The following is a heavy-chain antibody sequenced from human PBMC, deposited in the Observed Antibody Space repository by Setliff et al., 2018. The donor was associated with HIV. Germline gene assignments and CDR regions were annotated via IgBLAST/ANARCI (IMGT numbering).Heavy chain of an antibody. Sequence: PSETLSLTCTVSGGSITNHYWSWVRQPPGKALEWIGLLYPSGNTNYNPSLESRLTISADRPNSQLSLKLTAVTAADTAVYYCTRERCTDGCFLYYLDSWGQGVQVTVSS. J-gene: IGHJ4*02. V-gene: IGHV4-4*07. D-gene: IGHD6-19*01. CDR1: GGSITNHY. CDR3: TRERCTDGCFLYYLDS. CDR2: LYPSGNT.